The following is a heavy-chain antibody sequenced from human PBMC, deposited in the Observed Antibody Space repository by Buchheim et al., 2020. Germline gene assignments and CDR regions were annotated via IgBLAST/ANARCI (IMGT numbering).Heavy chain of an antibody. D-gene: IGHD3-10*01. Sequence: QEQLVESGGGVVQPGRSLRLSCVGSGFNFNYYGMHWVRQAPGKGLEWVAAIGSDGKRYEKDSNNGRFTISRDNAKDSLYLQMNSLRVEDTAVYYCARDYITYGSIDFGHWGQGTL. CDR1: GFNFNYYG. CDR2: IGSDGKR. V-gene: IGHV3-33*01. CDR3: ARDYITYGSIDFGH. J-gene: IGHJ5*02.